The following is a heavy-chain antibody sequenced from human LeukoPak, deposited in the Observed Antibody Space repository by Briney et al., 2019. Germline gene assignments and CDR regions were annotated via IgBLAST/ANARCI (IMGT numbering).Heavy chain of an antibody. Sequence: PGGSLRLSCAASGFTFSSYSMNWVRQAPGKGLEWVSSISSSSRYVYYADSVKGRFTISRDNTKNSLYLQMNSLRAEDTAVYYCAKDGAPYCSGATCYSAADYWGQGTLVTVSS. J-gene: IGHJ4*02. CDR2: ISSSSRYV. V-gene: IGHV3-21*01. D-gene: IGHD2-15*01. CDR3: AKDGAPYCSGATCYSAADY. CDR1: GFTFSSYS.